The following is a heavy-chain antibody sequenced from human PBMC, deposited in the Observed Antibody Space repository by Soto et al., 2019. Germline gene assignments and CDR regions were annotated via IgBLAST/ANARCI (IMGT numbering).Heavy chain of an antibody. CDR3: ATKVRVTKYVYYGMDV. CDR1: GFSFNTSG. D-gene: IGHD2-21*02. J-gene: IGHJ6*02. Sequence: QVQLVESGGGVVQPGRALRLSCAAYGFSFNTSGMHWVRQAPGKGLEWVAVIAFDGSQEFYGDSVRGRFTISRDNSKNTLVLEMKCLPPEHTADFYCATKVRVTKYVYYGMDVWGQGTTVIVSS. CDR2: IAFDGSQE. V-gene: IGHV3-30*19.